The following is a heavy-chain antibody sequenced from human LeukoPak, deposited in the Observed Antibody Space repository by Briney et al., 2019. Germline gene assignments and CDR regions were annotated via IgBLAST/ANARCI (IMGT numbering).Heavy chain of an antibody. D-gene: IGHD4-17*01. CDR2: INTSGGRT. CDR1: GFTFSSYA. CDR3: AKQAFGDYLYYFDH. Sequence: PGGSLRLSCAASGFTFSSYAMHWVRQVPGKGLEWVSSINTSGGRTHYADSVKGRFTISRDNSKNTLYLQMSGLRVEDTAVYYCAKQAFGDYLYYFDHWGQGTLVTVSS. J-gene: IGHJ4*02. V-gene: IGHV3-23*01.